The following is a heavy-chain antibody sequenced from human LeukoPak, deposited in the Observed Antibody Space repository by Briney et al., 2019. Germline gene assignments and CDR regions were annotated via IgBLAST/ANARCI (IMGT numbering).Heavy chain of an antibody. CDR1: GYTFTSYY. CDR2: INPSGGST. J-gene: IGHJ3*02. Sequence: ASVKVSCKASGYTFTSYYMRWVRQAPGQGLEWMGIINPSGGSTSYAQKFQGRITMTRDTSTSTVYMELSSLRSEDTAVYYCATYHLGYCSSTSCYSYAFDIWGQGTMVTVSS. CDR3: ATYHLGYCSSTSCYSYAFDI. V-gene: IGHV1-46*03. D-gene: IGHD2-2*02.